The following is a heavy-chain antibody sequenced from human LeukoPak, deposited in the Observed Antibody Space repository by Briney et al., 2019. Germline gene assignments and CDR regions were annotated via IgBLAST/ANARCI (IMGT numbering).Heavy chain of an antibody. Sequence: GGSLRLSCAASGCTFSSYSMNWVRQAPGKGLEWVGRIKSKTDGGTTDYAAPVKGRFTISRDDSRHTLYLQVNSLKTEDTAVYYCTTGNWGSFSYWGQGTLVTVSS. CDR3: TTGNWGSFSY. D-gene: IGHD7-27*01. CDR2: IKSKTDGGTT. CDR1: GCTFSSYS. J-gene: IGHJ4*02. V-gene: IGHV3-15*01.